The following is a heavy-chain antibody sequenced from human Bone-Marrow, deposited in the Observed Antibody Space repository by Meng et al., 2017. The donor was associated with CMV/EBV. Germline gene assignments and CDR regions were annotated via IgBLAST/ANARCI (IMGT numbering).Heavy chain of an antibody. Sequence: GESLKISCEASGFTFSRYRMNWVRQAPGKGLEWVSSSSRNSNYISYADSLKGRFTISRDNAKNSLYLQMNSLRAEDTAVYYCARGLSPGYCSSTSCPIDYWGQGTLVTVSS. V-gene: IGHV3-21*01. CDR1: GFTFSRYR. J-gene: IGHJ4*02. CDR3: ARGLSPGYCSSTSCPIDY. CDR2: SSRNSNYI. D-gene: IGHD2-2*01.